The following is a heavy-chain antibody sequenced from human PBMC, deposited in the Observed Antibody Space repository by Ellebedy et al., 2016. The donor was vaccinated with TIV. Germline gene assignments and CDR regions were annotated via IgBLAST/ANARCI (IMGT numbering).Heavy chain of an antibody. Sequence: SETLSLTCTVSGGSIRICNYHWAWIRQAPGQGLEWIGTISYSGSTYHNPSLKSRVTMSVDASKNQFSLNLTSVTAADTAVYYCARARYYGSGISSGGWFDPWGQGTLVAVSS. J-gene: IGHJ5*02. CDR1: GGSIRICNYH. CDR2: ISYSGST. D-gene: IGHD3-10*01. V-gene: IGHV4-39*07. CDR3: ARARYYGSGISSGGWFDP.